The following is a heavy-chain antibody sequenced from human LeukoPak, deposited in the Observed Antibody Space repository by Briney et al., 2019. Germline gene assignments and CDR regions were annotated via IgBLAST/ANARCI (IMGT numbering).Heavy chain of an antibody. CDR3: ARCMVATANFDS. D-gene: IGHD5-12*01. Sequence: PSETLSLTCTVSGGSISGYYWGWIRQPPGKGLEWIGYIYYSGGTNYNPSLKSRVTISVDTSKNQLSLKLSSVTAADTAVYYCARCMVATANFDSWGQGTLVTVSS. CDR1: GGSISGYY. V-gene: IGHV4-59*01. CDR2: IYYSGGT. J-gene: IGHJ4*02.